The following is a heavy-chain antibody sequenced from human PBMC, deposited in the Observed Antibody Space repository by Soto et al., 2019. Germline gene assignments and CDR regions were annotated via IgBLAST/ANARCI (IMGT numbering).Heavy chain of an antibody. CDR1: GYTFTSYD. V-gene: IGHV1-8*01. CDR2: MNPNSGNT. J-gene: IGHJ5*02. D-gene: IGHD6-13*01. CDR3: ARGSYTSTWS. Sequence: ASVKVSCKASGYTFTSYDINWVRQATGQGLEWMGWMNPNSGNTGYAQKFQGRVTMTRNTSISTAYMQLHSVTPEDTAVYYCARGSYTSTWSWGQGTLVTVSS.